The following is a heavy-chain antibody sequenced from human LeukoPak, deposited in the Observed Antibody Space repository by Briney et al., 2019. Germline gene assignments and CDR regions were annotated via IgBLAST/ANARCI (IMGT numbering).Heavy chain of an antibody. CDR3: ARVTMPPGGWGNRRYYFDY. J-gene: IGHJ4*02. CDR2: IYHSGST. Sequence: SETLSLTCAVSGGSISSGGYSWSWIRQPPGKGLEWIGYIYHSGSTYYNPSLKSRVTISVDRSKNQFSLKLGSVTAADTAVYYCARVTMPPGGWGNRRYYFDYWGQGTLVTVSS. CDR1: GGSISSGGYS. V-gene: IGHV4-30-2*01. D-gene: IGHD2-2*01.